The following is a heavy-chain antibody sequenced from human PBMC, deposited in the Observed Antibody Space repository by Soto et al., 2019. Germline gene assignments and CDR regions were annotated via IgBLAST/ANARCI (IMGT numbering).Heavy chain of an antibody. D-gene: IGHD3-22*01. V-gene: IGHV3-73*01. CDR1: GFTFSGSA. Sequence: HPGGSLRLSCAASGFTFSGSAMHWVRQASGKGLEWVGRIRSKANSYATAYAASVKGRFTISRDDSKNTAYLQMNSLKTEDTAVYYCTLPYYYDSRLNDAFDIWGQGTMVTVSS. J-gene: IGHJ3*02. CDR2: IRSKANSYAT. CDR3: TLPYYYDSRLNDAFDI.